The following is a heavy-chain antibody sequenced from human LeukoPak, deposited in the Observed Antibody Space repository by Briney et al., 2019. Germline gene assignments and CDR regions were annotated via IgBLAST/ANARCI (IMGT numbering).Heavy chain of an antibody. CDR3: ARGLYYGGNQRAHDAFDI. J-gene: IGHJ3*02. CDR1: GYIFTHYY. V-gene: IGHV1-2*02. D-gene: IGHD4-23*01. CDR2: FNPASGGT. Sequence: ASVKVSCKASGYIFTHYYMHWVRQAPGQGLEWMGWFNPASGGTKYVQKFHGRVTMTRDTSNNKAYMELSSLGLDDTAVYYCARGLYYGGNQRAHDAFDIWGQGTLVTVSS.